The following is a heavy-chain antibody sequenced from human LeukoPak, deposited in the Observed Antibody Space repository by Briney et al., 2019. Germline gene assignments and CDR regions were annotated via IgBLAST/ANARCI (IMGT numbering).Heavy chain of an antibody. CDR3: ARSDSSGWHDY. V-gene: IGHV1-2*02. CDR1: GYTXTGYY. CDR2: INPNSGGT. D-gene: IGHD6-19*01. Sequence: ASVKVSCKASGYTXTGYYMQGVRQAPGQGLEWMGWINPNSGGTNYAQKFQGRVTMTRDTSISTAYMELSRLSSDDSAVYYCARSDSSGWHDYWGQGTLVTVSS. J-gene: IGHJ4*02.